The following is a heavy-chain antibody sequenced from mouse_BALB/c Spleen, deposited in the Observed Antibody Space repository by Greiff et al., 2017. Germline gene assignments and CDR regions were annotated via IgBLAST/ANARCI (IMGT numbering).Heavy chain of an antibody. V-gene: IGHV5-6-3*01. CDR3: ARVYGNYGAMDY. J-gene: IGHJ4*01. Sequence: EVMLVESGGGLVQPGGSLKLSCAASGFTFSSYGMSWVRQTPDKRLELVATINSNGGSTYYPDSVKGRFTISRDNAKNTLYLQMSSLKSEDTAMYYCARVYGNYGAMDYWGQGTSVTVSS. CDR1: GFTFSSYG. D-gene: IGHD2-1*01. CDR2: INSNGGST.